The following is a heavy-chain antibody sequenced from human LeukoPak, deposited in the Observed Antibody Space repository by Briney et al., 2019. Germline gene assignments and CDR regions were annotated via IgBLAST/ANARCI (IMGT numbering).Heavy chain of an antibody. J-gene: IGHJ3*02. CDR3: ARDSSSWDPDAFDI. V-gene: IGHV4-59*01. Sequence: SETLSLTRTVSGGSISSYYWSWIRQPPGKGLEWIGYIYYSGSTNYNPSLKSRVTISVDTSKNQFSLKLSSVTAADTAVYYCARDSSSWDPDAFDIWGQGTMVTVSS. CDR2: IYYSGST. D-gene: IGHD6-13*01. CDR1: GGSISSYY.